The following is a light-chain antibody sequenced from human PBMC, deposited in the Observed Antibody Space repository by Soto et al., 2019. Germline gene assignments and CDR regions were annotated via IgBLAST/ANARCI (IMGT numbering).Light chain of an antibody. CDR1: SSDIGDYNY. CDR2: DVS. V-gene: IGLV2-14*01. J-gene: IGLJ3*02. Sequence: QSVLTQPASVSGSPGQSITISCTGTSSDIGDYNYVSWYQQYPGKVPKLVIYDVSHRPSGVSHRFSGSKSGNTASLTISGLQAEDEADYYCSSSTTTTSLVVFGGGTKLTVL. CDR3: SSSTTTTSLVV.